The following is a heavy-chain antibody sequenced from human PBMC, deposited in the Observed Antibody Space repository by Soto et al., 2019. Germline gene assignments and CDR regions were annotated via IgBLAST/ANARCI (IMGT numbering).Heavy chain of an antibody. Sequence: SETLSLTCAVYGGSFSGYYWSWIRQPPGKGPEWIGEINHSGSTNYNPSLKSRVTISVDTSKNQFSLKLSSVTAADTAVYYCARGLKPMTNHVPGHWGQGTLVTVSS. D-gene: IGHD4-17*01. CDR3: ARGLKPMTNHVPGH. J-gene: IGHJ4*02. CDR2: INHSGST. V-gene: IGHV4-34*01. CDR1: GGSFSGYY.